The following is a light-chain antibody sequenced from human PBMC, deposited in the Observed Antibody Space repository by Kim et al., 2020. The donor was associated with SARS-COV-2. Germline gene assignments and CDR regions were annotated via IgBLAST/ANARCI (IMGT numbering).Light chain of an antibody. CDR2: INN. Sequence: SVTISGYGGRYNSGRKTVILYQQLPGAAPNLPIYINNHRPSGLPAGFSGSKSGTAASLAISGLQSEDEADYYCAVWEDSLNGDWVFGGGTQLTVL. CDR1: RYNSGRKT. V-gene: IGLV1-44*01. J-gene: IGLJ3*02. CDR3: AVWEDSLNGDWV.